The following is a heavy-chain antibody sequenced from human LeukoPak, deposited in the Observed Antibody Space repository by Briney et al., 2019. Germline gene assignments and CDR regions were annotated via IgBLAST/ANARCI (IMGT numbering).Heavy chain of an antibody. CDR2: ISSSGSNI. D-gene: IGHD2-2*01. CDR3: AREYCSSTSCYGRGFDY. CDR1: GFTFSSYE. Sequence: GGSLRLSCAASGFTFSSYEMNWVRQAPGKGLEWVSYISSSGSNIYYADSVKGRFTISRDNAKNSLYLQMNSLRAEDTAVYYCAREYCSSTSCYGRGFDYWGQGTLVTVSS. J-gene: IGHJ4*02. V-gene: IGHV3-48*03.